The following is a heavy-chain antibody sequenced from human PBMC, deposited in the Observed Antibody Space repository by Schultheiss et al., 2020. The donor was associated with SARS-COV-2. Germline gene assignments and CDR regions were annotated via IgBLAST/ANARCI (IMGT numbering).Heavy chain of an antibody. CDR2: IKSKTDGGTT. J-gene: IGHJ6*02. Sequence: GGSLRLSCAASGFTFSSYSMNWVRQAPGKGLEWVGRIKSKTDGGTTDYAAPVKGRFTISRDDSKNTLYLQMNSLKTEDTAVYYCTTDCSGGSCPFYYYYGMDVWGQGTTVTVSS. CDR1: GFTFSSYS. CDR3: TTDCSGGSCPFYYYYGMDV. V-gene: IGHV3-15*01. D-gene: IGHD2-15*01.